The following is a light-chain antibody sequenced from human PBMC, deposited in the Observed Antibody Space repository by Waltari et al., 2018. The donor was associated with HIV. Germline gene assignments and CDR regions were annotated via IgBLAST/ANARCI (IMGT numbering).Light chain of an antibody. J-gene: IGLJ2*01. CDR1: TSDIGIFDS. V-gene: IGLV2-14*01. CDR2: GVY. CDR3: CSYTAIHTLI. Sequence: QSALTQPASVSGSPGQSITIPCAGTTSDIGIFDSVSWYQQHPGRAPQLMIFGVYSRPSGVSSRFSCSKSGNTASLTISGLQAEDEANYYCCSYTAIHTLIFGGGTKLTVL.